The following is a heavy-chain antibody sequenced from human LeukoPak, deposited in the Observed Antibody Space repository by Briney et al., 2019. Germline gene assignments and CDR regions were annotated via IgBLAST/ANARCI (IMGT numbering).Heavy chain of an antibody. CDR3: VRDGGTDWYDP. D-gene: IGHD3-16*01. CDR2: IKQDGSEK. CDR1: GFTISDFW. J-gene: IGHJ5*02. V-gene: IGHV3-7*01. Sequence: GGSLRLSCAASGFTISDFWMTWVRQAPGKGLEWVANIKQDGSEKTYVDSVKGRFTISRDNAKNSIFLQMNSLRVEDMAMYYCVRDGGTDWYDPWGQGTLVSVSS.